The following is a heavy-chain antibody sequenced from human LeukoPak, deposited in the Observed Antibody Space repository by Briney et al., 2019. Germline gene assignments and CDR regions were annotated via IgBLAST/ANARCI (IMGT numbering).Heavy chain of an antibody. V-gene: IGHV1-69*13. J-gene: IGHJ6*02. CDR2: IIPIFGTA. CDR1: GGTFSSYA. CDR3: ARAVAARPYYYGMDV. D-gene: IGHD6-6*01. Sequence: SAKVSCKASGGTFSSYAISWVRQAPGQGLEWMGGIIPIFGTANYAQKFQGRVTITADESTSTAYMELSSLRSEDTAVYYCARAVAARPYYYGMDVWGQGTTVTVSS.